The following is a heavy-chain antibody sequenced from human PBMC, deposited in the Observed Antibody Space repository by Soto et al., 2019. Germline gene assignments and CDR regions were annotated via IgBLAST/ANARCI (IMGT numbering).Heavy chain of an antibody. V-gene: IGHV1-69*01. J-gene: IGHJ5*02. CDR1: GGTFSSYA. Sequence: QVQLVQSGAEVKKPGSSVKVSCKASGGTFSSYAISWVRQAPGQGLEWMGGIIPIFGTANYAQKFQSRVTITADESTSTAYMELSSLRSEDTAVYYCARDPQELDYYDSSGPPPGNRFDPWGQGTLVTVSS. CDR2: IIPIFGTA. D-gene: IGHD3-22*01. CDR3: ARDPQELDYYDSSGPPPGNRFDP.